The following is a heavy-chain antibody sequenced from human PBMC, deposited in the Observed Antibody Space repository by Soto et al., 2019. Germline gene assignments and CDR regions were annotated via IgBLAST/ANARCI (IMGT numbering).Heavy chain of an antibody. J-gene: IGHJ4*02. CDR3: ARSPRSSPYFDY. Sequence: PGESVKISCQCSGYTFSNFWIAWVRQLPGKGLEWMGIIYPGDYETRYSPSFHGKVTISADRSIGTAYLQWSSLEASDSAFYFCARSPRSSPYFDYWGQGALVTVSS. V-gene: IGHV5-51*01. D-gene: IGHD6-13*01. CDR1: GYTFSNFW. CDR2: IYPGDYET.